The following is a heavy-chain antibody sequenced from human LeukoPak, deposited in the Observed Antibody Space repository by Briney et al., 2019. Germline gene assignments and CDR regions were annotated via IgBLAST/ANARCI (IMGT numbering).Heavy chain of an antibody. CDR3: ARLIYDSSGYPDY. J-gene: IGHJ4*02. D-gene: IGHD3-22*01. CDR2: IYPGDSDT. CDR1: GYSFTSYW. V-gene: IGHV5-51*01. Sequence: GESLKISCKCSGYSFTSYWIGWVRQMPGKGLECMGIIYPGDSDTRYSPSFQGQVTISADKSISTAYLQWSSLKASDTAMYYCARLIYDSSGYPDYWGQGTMVTVSS.